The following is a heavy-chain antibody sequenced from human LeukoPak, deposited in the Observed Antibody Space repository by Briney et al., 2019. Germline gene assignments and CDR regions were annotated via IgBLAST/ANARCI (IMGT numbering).Heavy chain of an antibody. D-gene: IGHD2-21*02. Sequence: SSETLSLTCTVSGGSISSYYWSWIRQPPGKGLEWIGYIFFRGRINYNPSLKSRVTISVHTSKNQFSLKLSSVTAADTAVYYCARVPLSCGGDCYSEASYFDYWGQGTLVTVS. V-gene: IGHV4-59*01. CDR2: IFFRGRI. CDR1: GGSISSYY. J-gene: IGHJ4*02. CDR3: ARVPLSCGGDCYSEASYFDY.